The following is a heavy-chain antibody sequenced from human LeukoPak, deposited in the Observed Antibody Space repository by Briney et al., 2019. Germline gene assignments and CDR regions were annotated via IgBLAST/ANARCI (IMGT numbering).Heavy chain of an antibody. Sequence: GGSLRLSCAASGFTFSSYAMHWVRQAPGKGLEWVAVISYDGNDKYYVDSVKGRFTISRDNSKNTLYLQMNSLRAEDTAVYYCAKGDYYDSRGAFDIWGQGTMVTVSS. CDR2: ISYDGNDK. D-gene: IGHD3-22*01. CDR1: GFTFSSYA. V-gene: IGHV3-30-3*01. CDR3: AKGDYYDSRGAFDI. J-gene: IGHJ3*02.